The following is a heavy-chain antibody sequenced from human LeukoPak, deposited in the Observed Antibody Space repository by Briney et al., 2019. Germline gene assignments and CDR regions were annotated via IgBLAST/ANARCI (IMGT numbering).Heavy chain of an antibody. V-gene: IGHV4-59*01. CDR2: MFHSGRT. CDR3: ASFSGSYYDPSGAFDI. D-gene: IGHD3-10*01. Sequence: SETLSLTCTVSGGSISSYYWSWIRQPPGKGLEWIGYMFHSGRTNYNPSLKSRVSISVDTSKSQSSLKLSSVTAADTAVYYCASFSGSYYDPSGAFDIWGQGTMVTVSS. CDR1: GGSISSYY. J-gene: IGHJ3*02.